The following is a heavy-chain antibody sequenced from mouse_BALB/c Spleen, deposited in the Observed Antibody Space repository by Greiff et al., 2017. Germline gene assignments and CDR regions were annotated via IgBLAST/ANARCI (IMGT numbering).Heavy chain of an antibody. Sequence: QVQLQQSGAELAKPGASVKMSCKASGYTFTSYWIHWVKQRPGQGLEWIGYINPSTGYTEYNQKFKDKATLTADKSSSTAYMQLSSLTSEDSAVYYCAYGNYLAWFAYWGQGTLVTVSA. D-gene: IGHD2-1*01. J-gene: IGHJ3*01. CDR2: INPSTGYT. CDR1: GYTFTSYW. V-gene: IGHV1-7*01. CDR3: AYGNYLAWFAY.